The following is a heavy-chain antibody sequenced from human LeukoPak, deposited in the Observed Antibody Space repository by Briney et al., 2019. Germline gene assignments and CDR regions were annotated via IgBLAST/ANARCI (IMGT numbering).Heavy chain of an antibody. D-gene: IGHD3-22*01. V-gene: IGHV1-46*03. CDR2: INPSGGST. Sequence: ASVKVSCKASGYTFTSYYMHWVRQAPGQGLEWMGIINPSGGSTSYAQKFQGRVTMTRDTSTSTVYMELSSLRSEDTAVYYCATLSSGYYVGGAFDIWGQGTMVTVSS. J-gene: IGHJ3*02. CDR3: ATLSSGYYVGGAFDI. CDR1: GYTFTSYY.